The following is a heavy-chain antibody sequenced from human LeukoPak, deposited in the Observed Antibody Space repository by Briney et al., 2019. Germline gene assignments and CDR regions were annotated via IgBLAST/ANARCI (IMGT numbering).Heavy chain of an antibody. CDR3: PTTQPFLELSHDF. J-gene: IGHJ4*02. D-gene: IGHD3-3*01. Sequence: SETLSLTCSVSGATMDSYYWTWIRQPPGKGLEWIGYIDPSGKTNYSPSLKSRVTISVDTSKKQFSLRLTSLTAADTAVYYCPTTQPFLELSHDFWGQGSLVAASS. V-gene: IGHV4-4*09. CDR2: IDPSGKT. CDR1: GATMDSYY.